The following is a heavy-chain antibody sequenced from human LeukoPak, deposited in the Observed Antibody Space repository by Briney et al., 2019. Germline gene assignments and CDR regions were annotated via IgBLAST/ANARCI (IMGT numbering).Heavy chain of an antibody. CDR2: INHSGST. CDR3: ARGLRYFEEGYFDY. J-gene: IGHJ4*02. Sequence: SETLSLTCAVYGGSFSGYYWSWIRQPPGKGLEWIGEINHSGSTNYNPSLKSRGTISVDTTKNQFSLKLSSVTAPDTAVYYCARGLRYFEEGYFDYWGQGTQVTVSS. V-gene: IGHV4-34*01. CDR1: GGSFSGYY. D-gene: IGHD3-9*01.